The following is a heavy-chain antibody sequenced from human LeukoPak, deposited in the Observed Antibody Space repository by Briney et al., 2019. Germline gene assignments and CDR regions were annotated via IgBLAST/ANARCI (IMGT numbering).Heavy chain of an antibody. CDR1: GGSISSYY. J-gene: IGHJ4*02. D-gene: IGHD1-26*01. V-gene: IGHV4-59*01. CDR3: AKDSRENVVGAYYFDY. CDR2: IYYSGST. Sequence: SETLSLTCTVSGGSISSYYWSWIRQPPGKGLEWIGYIYYSGSTNYNPSLKSRVTISVDTSKNQFSLKLSSVTAADTAVYYCAKDSRENVVGAYYFDYWGQGTLVTVSS.